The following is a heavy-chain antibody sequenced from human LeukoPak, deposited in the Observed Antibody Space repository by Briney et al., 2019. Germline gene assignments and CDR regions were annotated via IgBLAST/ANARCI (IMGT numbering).Heavy chain of an antibody. CDR2: IYYSGST. Sequence: PSETLSLTCTVSGGSISSYYWSWIRQPPGKGLEWIGYIYYSGSTNYNPSLKSRVTISVDTSKNQFSLKLSSVTAADTAVYYCARDDGDYEHRLDYWGQGPLVTVSS. CDR3: ARDDGDYEHRLDY. V-gene: IGHV4-59*01. CDR1: GGSISSYY. J-gene: IGHJ4*02. D-gene: IGHD4-17*01.